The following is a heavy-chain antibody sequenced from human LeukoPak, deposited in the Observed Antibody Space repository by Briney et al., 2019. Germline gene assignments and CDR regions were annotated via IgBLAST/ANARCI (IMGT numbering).Heavy chain of an antibody. Sequence: SETLSLTCTVSGGSISSGSYYWSWIRQPAGKGLEWIGRISTSGSTNYNPSLKSRVTISVDTSKNQFSLKLSSVTAADTAVYYCASGTRYSSSWALDYWGQGTLVTVSS. J-gene: IGHJ4*02. CDR2: ISTSGST. D-gene: IGHD6-13*01. V-gene: IGHV4-61*02. CDR1: GGSISSGSYY. CDR3: ASGTRYSSSWALDY.